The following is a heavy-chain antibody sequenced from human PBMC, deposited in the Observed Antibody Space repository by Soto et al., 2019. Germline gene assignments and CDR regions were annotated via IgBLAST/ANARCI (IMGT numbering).Heavy chain of an antibody. D-gene: IGHD3-22*01. CDR2: IYYSGST. V-gene: IGHV4-59*12. Sequence: SETLSLTCTVSGGSISSYYWSWIRQPPGKGLEWIGYIYYSGSTNYNPSLKSRVTISVDTSKNQFSLKLSSVTAADTAVYYCARAHSGYYGYYFDYWGQGTLVTVSS. CDR1: GGSISSYY. J-gene: IGHJ4*02. CDR3: ARAHSGYYGYYFDY.